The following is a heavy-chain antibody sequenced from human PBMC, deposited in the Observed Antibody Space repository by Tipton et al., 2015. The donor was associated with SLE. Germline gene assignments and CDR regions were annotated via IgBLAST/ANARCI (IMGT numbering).Heavy chain of an antibody. V-gene: IGHV4-34*01. D-gene: IGHD2-21*01. J-gene: IGHJ4*02. Sequence: TLSLTCSVSGGTFSGYHWTWIRQPPGKGLEWIGESSHRGGTNYSPSLKSRVTISEDASKTQFSLKLTSVTAADTAVYYCARGISVVIANPFLDSWGQGTLVNVSS. CDR3: ARGISVVIANPFLDS. CDR1: GGTFSGYH. CDR2: SSHRGGT.